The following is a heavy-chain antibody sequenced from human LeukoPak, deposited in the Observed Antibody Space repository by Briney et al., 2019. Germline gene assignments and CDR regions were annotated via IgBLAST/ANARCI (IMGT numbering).Heavy chain of an antibody. CDR1: GYKFTRCW. D-gene: IGHD7-27*01. V-gene: IGHV5-51*01. Sequence: GESLKISCKDSGYKFTRCWIGWVRQMPGKGLEWMGIIYPGDSDTRYSPSFQGQVTISADKSISTAYLQWSSLKASDTAMYYCVLGSWVRGYWGQGTLVTVSS. CDR3: VLGSWVRGY. CDR2: IYPGDSDT. J-gene: IGHJ4*02.